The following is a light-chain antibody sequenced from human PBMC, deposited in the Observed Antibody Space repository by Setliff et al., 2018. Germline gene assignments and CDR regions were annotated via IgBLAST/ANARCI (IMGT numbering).Light chain of an antibody. V-gene: IGLV2-8*01. CDR1: SSDVGGYNY. Sequence: QPALAQPPSASGSPGQSVTISCTGSSSDVGGYNYVSWYQQHPGKAPKLMIYEVTKRPSGVPDRFSGSKSGNTASLTVSGLQAEDEADFCASYAGRFYFFGSGTKVTVL. CDR3: ASYAGRFYF. J-gene: IGLJ1*01. CDR2: EVT.